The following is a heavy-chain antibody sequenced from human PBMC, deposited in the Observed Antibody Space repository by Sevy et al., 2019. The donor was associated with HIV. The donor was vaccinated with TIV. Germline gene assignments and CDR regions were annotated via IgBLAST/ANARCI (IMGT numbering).Heavy chain of an antibody. CDR3: VSDFAKTRHY. J-gene: IGHJ4*02. Sequence: GGSLRLSCVVSGFTFSDYWLSWVRQAPGKGLEWVANIDQDGNQKYYVDFVKGRFTISRDNAKNSLYLHMNSLRSEDTAVYYCVSDFAKTRHYWGQGTLVTVSS. CDR1: GFTFSDYW. CDR2: IDQDGNQK. V-gene: IGHV3-7*01.